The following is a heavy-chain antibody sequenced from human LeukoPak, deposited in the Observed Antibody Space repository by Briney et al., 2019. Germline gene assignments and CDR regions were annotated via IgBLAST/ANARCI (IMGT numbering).Heavy chain of an antibody. CDR3: ARDEYYYGSGSYRYDY. V-gene: IGHV4-4*07. Sequence: SETLSLTCSFSGGSISSYYWSWIRHPAGKGLEWIGRIHTSGSTNYNPSLKSRVTMSVDTSKNQFSLKLKSVTAADTAVYYCARDEYYYGSGSYRYDYWGQGTLVTVSS. CDR1: GGSISSYY. J-gene: IGHJ4*02. CDR2: IHTSGST. D-gene: IGHD3-10*01.